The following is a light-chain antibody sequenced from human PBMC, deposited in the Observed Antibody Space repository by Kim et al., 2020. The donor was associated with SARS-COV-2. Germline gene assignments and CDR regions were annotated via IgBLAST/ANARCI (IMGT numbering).Light chain of an antibody. CDR1: SGSSARNY. V-gene: IGLV6-57*03. Sequence: PGKKVTLSCTRSSGSSARNYVQWYKQRPGRAPTTVIYEDNQRPSGVPDRFSGSIDSSSNSASLTISGLKTEDEADYYCQSYDSIRVFGGGTQLTVL. CDR3: QSYDSIRV. CDR2: EDN. J-gene: IGLJ3*02.